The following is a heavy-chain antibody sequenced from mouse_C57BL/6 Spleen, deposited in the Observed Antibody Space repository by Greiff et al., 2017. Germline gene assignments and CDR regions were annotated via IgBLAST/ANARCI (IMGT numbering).Heavy chain of an antibody. CDR2: IYPGSGST. CDR1: GYTFTSYW. D-gene: IGHD1-1*01. CDR3: AREGLGSSYNWYFDV. J-gene: IGHJ1*03. V-gene: IGHV1-55*01. Sequence: VQLQQPGAELVKPGASVKMSCKASGYTFTSYWITWVKQRPGQGLEWIGDIYPGSGSTNYNEKFKSKATLTVDTSSSTAYMQLSSLTSEDSAVYYCAREGLGSSYNWYFDVWGTGTTVTVSS.